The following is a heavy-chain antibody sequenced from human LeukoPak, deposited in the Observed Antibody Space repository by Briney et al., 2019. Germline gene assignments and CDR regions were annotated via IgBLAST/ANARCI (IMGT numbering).Heavy chain of an antibody. CDR2: ISSSGSTI. D-gene: IGHD3-22*01. Sequence: GGSLRLSCAASGFTFSTYSMNWVRQAPGKGLEWVSYISSSGSTIYYADSVKGRFTISRDNAKNSLYLQMNSLRAEDTAVYYCASGSGYYYAGFDYWGQGTLVTVSS. V-gene: IGHV3-48*04. CDR3: ASGSGYYYAGFDY. CDR1: GFTFSTYS. J-gene: IGHJ4*02.